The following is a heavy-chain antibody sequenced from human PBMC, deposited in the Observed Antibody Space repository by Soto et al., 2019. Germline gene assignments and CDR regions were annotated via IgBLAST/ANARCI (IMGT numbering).Heavy chain of an antibody. V-gene: IGHV4-39*01. Sequence: QLQLQESGPGLVKPSETLSLTCTVSGGSISSSSYYWGWIRQPPGKGLEWIGSIYYSGSTYYNPSLKSRVTISVDTSKNQFSLKLRSVTAADTAVYYCARVRTTVVTHFDYWGQGTLVTVSS. D-gene: IGHD4-17*01. J-gene: IGHJ4*02. CDR2: IYYSGST. CDR3: ARVRTTVVTHFDY. CDR1: GGSISSSSYY.